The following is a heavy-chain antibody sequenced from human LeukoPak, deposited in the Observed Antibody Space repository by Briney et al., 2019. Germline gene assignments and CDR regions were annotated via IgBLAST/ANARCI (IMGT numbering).Heavy chain of an antibody. CDR1: GGSISSGGYY. CDR3: ASSMVRGVITSIDY. V-gene: IGHV4-31*03. D-gene: IGHD3-10*01. CDR2: IYYSGST. Sequence: SETLSLTCTVPGGSISSGGYYWSWIRQHPGKGLEWIGYIYYSGSTYYNPALKSRVTISEDTSKNQFSLKLSSVTAADTAVYYCASSMVRGVITSIDYWGQGTLVTVSS. J-gene: IGHJ4*02.